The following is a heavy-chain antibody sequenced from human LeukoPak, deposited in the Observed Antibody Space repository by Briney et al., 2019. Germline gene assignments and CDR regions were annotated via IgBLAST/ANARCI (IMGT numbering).Heavy chain of an antibody. CDR2: IKQDGSEK. J-gene: IGHJ3*02. CDR3: ARQCSSTSCYASAAFDI. D-gene: IGHD2-2*01. CDR1: GFTFSSYW. V-gene: IGHV3-7*01. Sequence: GSLRLSCAASGFTFSSYWMSWVRQAPGKGLEWVANIKQDGSEKYYVDSVKGRFTISRDNAKNSLYLQMNSLRAEDTAVYYCARQCSSTSCYASAAFDIWGQGTMVTVSS.